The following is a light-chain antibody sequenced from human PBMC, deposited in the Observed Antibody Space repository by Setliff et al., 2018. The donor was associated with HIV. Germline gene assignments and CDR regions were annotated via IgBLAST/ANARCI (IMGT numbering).Light chain of an antibody. CDR2: DVS. Sequence: QSALSQPASVSGSPGQSITISCTGTPSDVGGFTLVSWYQKYPDRVPKLIIYDVSKRPSRVSDRFSGSKSGNTASLTISGLQAEDEADYYCSSYTSTSILGGVFGGGTKVTVL. J-gene: IGLJ2*01. CDR1: PSDVGGFTL. CDR3: SSYTSTSILGGV. V-gene: IGLV2-14*01.